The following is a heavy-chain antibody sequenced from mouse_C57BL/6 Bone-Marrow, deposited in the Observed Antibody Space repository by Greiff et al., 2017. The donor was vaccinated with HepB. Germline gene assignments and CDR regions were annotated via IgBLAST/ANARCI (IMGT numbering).Heavy chain of an antibody. D-gene: IGHD1-1*01. CDR2: ISDGGSYT. CDR1: GFTFSSYA. Sequence: EVKLVESGGGLVKPGGSLKLSCAASGFTFSSYAMSWVRQTPEKRLEWVATISDGGSYTYYPDNVKGRFTISRDTAKNNLYLQMGHLKSEDTAMYYCASPHYYGSSHWYFDVWGTGTTVTVSS. V-gene: IGHV5-4*03. J-gene: IGHJ1*03. CDR3: ASPHYYGSSHWYFDV.